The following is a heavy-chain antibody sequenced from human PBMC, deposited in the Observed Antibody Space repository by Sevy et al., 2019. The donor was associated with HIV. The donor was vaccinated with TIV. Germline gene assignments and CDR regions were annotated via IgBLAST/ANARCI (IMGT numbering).Heavy chain of an antibody. CDR3: AKVCLCGGFGRDHHFDY. CDR2: ISWDSGRI. J-gene: IGHJ4*02. V-gene: IGHV3-9*01. Sequence: GGSLRLSCAASGFTFDDYGMHWVRQAPGKGLEWVSGISWDSGRIGYADSVKGRFTISRDNAKNSLYLQMNSLRTEDKALYYCAKVCLCGGFGRDHHFDYWGQGTLVTVSS. D-gene: IGHD3-10*01. CDR1: GFTFDDYG.